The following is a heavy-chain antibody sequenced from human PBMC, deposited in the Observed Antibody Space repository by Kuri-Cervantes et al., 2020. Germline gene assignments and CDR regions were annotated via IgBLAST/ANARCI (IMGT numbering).Heavy chain of an antibody. CDR1: GGTFSSYT. Sequence: ASVKVSCKASGGTFSSYTISWVRQAPGQGLEWMGWISAYNGNTNYAQKLQGRVTMTTDTSTSTAYMELRSLRSDDTAVYYCARAAVTIFGVVEFMDVWGQGTTVTVSS. CDR3: ARAAVTIFGVVEFMDV. D-gene: IGHD3-3*01. J-gene: IGHJ6*02. V-gene: IGHV1-18*01. CDR2: ISAYNGNT.